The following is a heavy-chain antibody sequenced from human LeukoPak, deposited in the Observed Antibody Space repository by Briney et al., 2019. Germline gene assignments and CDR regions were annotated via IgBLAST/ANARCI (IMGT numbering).Heavy chain of an antibody. V-gene: IGHV1-69*04. Sequence: SVKVSCKASGGTFSSYAISWVRQAPGQGLEWMGRIIPILGIANYAQKFQGRVTITADKSTSTAYMELSSLRSEDTAVYYCARDQDVQSIVGATALFDYWGQGTLVTVSS. J-gene: IGHJ4*02. D-gene: IGHD1-26*01. CDR3: ARDQDVQSIVGATALFDY. CDR2: IIPILGIA. CDR1: GGTFSSYA.